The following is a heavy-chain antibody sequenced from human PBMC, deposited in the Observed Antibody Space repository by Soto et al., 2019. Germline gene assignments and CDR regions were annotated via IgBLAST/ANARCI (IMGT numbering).Heavy chain of an antibody. V-gene: IGHV3-53*05. J-gene: IGHJ5*01. CDR1: GFTVSSGY. Sequence: GGSLRLSCAASGFTVSSGYMAWVRQVPGKGLEWISVLFSGGSSYYADSVKGRFTISRDNSKNTLSLEMSSLRLEGTAVYFCARDTYSSGWYDFWGQGTLVTVSS. D-gene: IGHD6-19*01. CDR3: ARDTYSSGWYDF. CDR2: LFSGGSS.